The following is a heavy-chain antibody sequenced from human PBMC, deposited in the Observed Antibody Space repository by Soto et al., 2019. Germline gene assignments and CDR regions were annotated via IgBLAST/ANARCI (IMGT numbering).Heavy chain of an antibody. V-gene: IGHV4-39*01. J-gene: IGHJ5*02. CDR3: AXHXXLHSSGWTGLLGFDP. CDR1: GGSISSSSYY. Sequence: SETLSLTCTVSGGSISSSSYYWGWIRQPPGKGLEWIGSIYYSGSTYYNPSLKSRVTISVDTXKXXFXXXXXXVTAAXXAXXXXAXHXXLHSSGWTGLLGFDPWGQGTLVTVSS. D-gene: IGHD6-19*01. CDR2: IYYSGST.